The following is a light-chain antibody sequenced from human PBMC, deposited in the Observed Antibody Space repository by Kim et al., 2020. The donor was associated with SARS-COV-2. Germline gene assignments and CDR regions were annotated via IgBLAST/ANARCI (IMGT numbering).Light chain of an antibody. J-gene: IGLJ3*02. CDR2: GNN. Sequence: VTISCNGSSSNSGAGYDVHWDQQHPGTAPKRLIYGNNNRPSGVPDRFSGSKSGTSASLAITGLQAEDEADYYCQSYDSSLSGSGVFGGGTQLTVL. V-gene: IGLV1-40*01. CDR3: QSYDSSLSGSGV. CDR1: SSNSGAGYD.